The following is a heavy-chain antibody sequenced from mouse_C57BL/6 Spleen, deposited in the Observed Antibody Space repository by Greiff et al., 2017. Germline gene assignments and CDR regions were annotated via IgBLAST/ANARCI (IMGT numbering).Heavy chain of an antibody. D-gene: IGHD2-5*01. CDR2: IDPANGNT. V-gene: IGHV14-3*01. CDR1: GFNIKNTY. Sequence: VQLKESVAELVRPGASVKLSCTASGFNIKNTYMHWVKQRPEQGLEWIGRIDPANGNTKYAPKFQGKATITADTSANTAYLQLSSLTSEDTAIYYCARSPAYYSNYEGYFDVWGTGTTVTVSS. CDR3: ARSPAYYSNYEGYFDV. J-gene: IGHJ1*03.